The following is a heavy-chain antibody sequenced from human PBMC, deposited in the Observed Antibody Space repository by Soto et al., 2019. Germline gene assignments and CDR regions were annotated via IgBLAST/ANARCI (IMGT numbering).Heavy chain of an antibody. V-gene: IGHV1-69*12. D-gene: IGHD3-16*01. CDR1: GGTFSRYA. Sequence: QVQLVQSGAEVKKPGSSVKVSCKASGGTFSRYAISWVRQAPGQGLEWMGGIIAIFGTANYAQKFQGRVTISADESTSTAYMELSSLTAEATAVYYCARDIVFGGTYGMDVWGQGPTVTVSS. CDR2: IIAIFGTA. J-gene: IGHJ6*02. CDR3: ARDIVFGGTYGMDV.